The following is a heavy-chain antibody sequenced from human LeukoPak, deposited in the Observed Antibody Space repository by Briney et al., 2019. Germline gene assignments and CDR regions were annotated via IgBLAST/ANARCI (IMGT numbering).Heavy chain of an antibody. CDR3: AREADILTGVDY. CDR1: GYTSTSYD. D-gene: IGHD3-9*01. Sequence: ASVKVSCKASGYTSTSYDINWVRQATGQGLEWMGWMNPNSGITGYAQKFQGRVTMTRNTSISTAYMELSSLRSEDTAVYYCAREADILTGVDYWGQGTLVTVSS. CDR2: MNPNSGIT. V-gene: IGHV1-8*01. J-gene: IGHJ4*02.